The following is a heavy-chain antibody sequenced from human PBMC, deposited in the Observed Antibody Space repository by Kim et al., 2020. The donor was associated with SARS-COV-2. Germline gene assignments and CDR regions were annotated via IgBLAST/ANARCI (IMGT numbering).Heavy chain of an antibody. V-gene: IGHV3-30*04. Sequence: GGSLRLSCAASGFTFSSYAMHWVRQAPGKGLEWVAVISYDGSNKYYADSVKGRFTISRDNSKNTLYLQMNSLRAEDTAVYYCARDSRGAYYALFRLGSYAFDFWGQGTLVTVSS. J-gene: IGHJ4*02. CDR2: ISYDGSNK. CDR1: GFTFSSYA. D-gene: IGHD1-26*01. CDR3: ARDSRGAYYALFRLGSYAFDF.